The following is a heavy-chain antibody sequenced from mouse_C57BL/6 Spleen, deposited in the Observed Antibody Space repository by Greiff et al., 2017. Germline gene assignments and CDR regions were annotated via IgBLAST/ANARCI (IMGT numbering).Heavy chain of an antibody. D-gene: IGHD1-1*01. CDR1: GYTFTDYY. CDR3: ARGAYYYGSSYEYFDV. Sequence: QVQLQQSGAELVRPGASVKLSCKASGYTFTDYYLNWVKQRPGQGLEWIARIYPGRGNTYYNEKFKGTATLTAEQSSSPAYLPLSSLTSEDSAVYFCARGAYYYGSSYEYFDVWGTGTTVTVSS. CDR2: IYPGRGNT. V-gene: IGHV1-76*01. J-gene: IGHJ1*03.